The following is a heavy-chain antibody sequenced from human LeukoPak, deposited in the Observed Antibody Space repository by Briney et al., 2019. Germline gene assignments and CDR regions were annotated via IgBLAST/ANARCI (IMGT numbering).Heavy chain of an antibody. J-gene: IGHJ4*02. CDR1: GFIFSTHG. Sequence: GRSLRLSCAASGFIFSTHGIHWVRQAPGKGLEWVAVIWYDGSEKYHADSVKGRFTISRDNSKNTLYLQMDSLRAEDTAVYYCARGRGLGSGSYYYYFDSWGQGTLVTVSS. D-gene: IGHD3-22*01. CDR3: ARGRGLGSGSYYYYFDS. CDR2: IWYDGSEK. V-gene: IGHV3-33*01.